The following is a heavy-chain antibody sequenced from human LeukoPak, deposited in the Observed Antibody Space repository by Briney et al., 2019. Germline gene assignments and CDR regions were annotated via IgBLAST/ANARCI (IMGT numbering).Heavy chain of an antibody. V-gene: IGHV1-69*13. D-gene: IGHD6-13*01. Sequence: GASVKVSCKASGGTFSSYAISWVRQAPGQGLEWMGGIIPIFGTANYAQKFQGRVTITADESTSTAYMELSSLRSEDTGVYYCAREVAAAGYYFDYWGQGTLVTVSS. CDR3: AREVAAAGYYFDY. CDR1: GGTFSSYA. J-gene: IGHJ4*02. CDR2: IIPIFGTA.